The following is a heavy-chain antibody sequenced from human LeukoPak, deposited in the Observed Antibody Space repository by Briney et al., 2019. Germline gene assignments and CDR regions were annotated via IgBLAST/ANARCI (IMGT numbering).Heavy chain of an antibody. J-gene: IGHJ4*02. Sequence: GGSLRLSCAASGFTFSSYGMSWVRQAPGKGLEWVSAISGSGGSTYYADSVKGRFTISRDNSKNTLYLQMNSLRAEDTAVYYCAKDYRASSGYYFDYWGQGTLVTVSS. V-gene: IGHV3-23*01. CDR1: GFTFSSYG. D-gene: IGHD3-22*01. CDR2: ISGSGGST. CDR3: AKDYRASSGYYFDY.